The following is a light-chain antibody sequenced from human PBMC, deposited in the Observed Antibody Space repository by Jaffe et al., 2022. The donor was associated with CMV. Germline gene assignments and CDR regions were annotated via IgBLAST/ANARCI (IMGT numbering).Light chain of an antibody. CDR2: DAS. CDR1: QDINNY. CDR3: QQYENLPYT. Sequence: DIQMTQSPSSLSASVGDRVTITCQASQDINNYLNWYQQKPGKAPKLLIYDASNLETGVPSRFSGSGSGTDFTFTISSLQPEDIATYYCQQYENLPYTFGQGTKLEIK. V-gene: IGKV1-33*01. J-gene: IGKJ2*01.